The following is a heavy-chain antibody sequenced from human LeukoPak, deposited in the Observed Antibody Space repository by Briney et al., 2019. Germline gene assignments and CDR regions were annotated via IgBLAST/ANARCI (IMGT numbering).Heavy chain of an antibody. CDR1: GYTFTSYY. Sequence: ASVKVSCKASGYTFTSYYMHWVRQAPGQGLEWMGIINPSGGSTSYAQKFQGRVTMTRDTSTSTVYMELSSLRSEDAAVYYCARAYYDSSGYYYVFSDYWGQGTLVTVSS. J-gene: IGHJ4*02. CDR3: ARAYYDSSGYYYVFSDY. V-gene: IGHV1-46*01. CDR2: INPSGGST. D-gene: IGHD3-22*01.